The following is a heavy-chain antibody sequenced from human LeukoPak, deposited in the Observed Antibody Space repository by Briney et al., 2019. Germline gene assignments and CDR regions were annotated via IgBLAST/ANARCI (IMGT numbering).Heavy chain of an antibody. D-gene: IGHD6-13*01. CDR2: ISWNSGSI. J-gene: IGHJ3*02. Sequence: GGSLRLSCAASGFTFDDYAMHWVRQAPGKGLEWVSGISWNSGSIGYADSVKGRFTISRDNAKNSLYLQMNSLRAEVMALYYCAKSLSIGTDDAFDIWGQGTMVTVSS. CDR1: GFTFDDYA. CDR3: AKSLSIGTDDAFDI. V-gene: IGHV3-9*03.